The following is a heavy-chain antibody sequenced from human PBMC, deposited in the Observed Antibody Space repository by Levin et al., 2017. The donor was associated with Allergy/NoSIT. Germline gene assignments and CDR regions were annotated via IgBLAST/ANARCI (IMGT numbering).Heavy chain of an antibody. D-gene: IGHD5-18*01. CDR2: IYYSGST. V-gene: IGHV4-59*08. CDR1: GGSISSYY. CDR3: ASYAVGYSYAHTRGYFDY. Sequence: PSETLSLTCTVSGGSISSYYWSWIRQPPGKGLEWIGYIYYSGSTNYNPSLKSRVTISVDTSKNQFSLKLSSVTAADTAVYYCASYAVGYSYAHTRGYFDYWGQGTLVTVSS. J-gene: IGHJ4*02.